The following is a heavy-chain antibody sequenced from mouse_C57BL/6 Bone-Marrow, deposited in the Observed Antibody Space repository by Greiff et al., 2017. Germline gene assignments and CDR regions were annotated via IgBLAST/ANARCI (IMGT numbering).Heavy chain of an antibody. CDR3: ARGSSAWFAY. J-gene: IGHJ3*01. Sequence: VHVKQSGPELVKPGASVKIPCKASGYTFTDYNMDWVKQSHGKSLEWIGDINPNNGGTIYNQKFKGKATLTVDKSSSTAYMELRSLTSEDTAVYYCARGSSAWFAYWGQGTLVTVSA. CDR2: INPNNGGT. V-gene: IGHV1-18*01. D-gene: IGHD1-1*01. CDR1: GYTFTDYN.